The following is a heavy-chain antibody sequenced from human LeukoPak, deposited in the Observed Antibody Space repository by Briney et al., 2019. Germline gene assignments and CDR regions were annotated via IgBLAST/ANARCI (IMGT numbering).Heavy chain of an antibody. Sequence: GGSLRLSCAASGFTFSTYAMEWVRQAPGKGLEWVSSISGDNTYIYYADSVKGRFTISRDNAKNSLFLHMSSLRAGDTAVYYCAKGSGWYDTPFDYWGQGTLVTVSS. J-gene: IGHJ4*02. V-gene: IGHV3-21*06. CDR2: ISGDNTYI. D-gene: IGHD6-19*01. CDR3: AKGSGWYDTPFDY. CDR1: GFTFSTYA.